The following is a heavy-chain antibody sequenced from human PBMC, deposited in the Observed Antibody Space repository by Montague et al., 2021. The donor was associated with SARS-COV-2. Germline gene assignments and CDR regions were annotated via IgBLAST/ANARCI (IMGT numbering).Heavy chain of an antibody. J-gene: IGHJ4*02. Sequence: SRSLSFPASGFPFSSYAMSWVRQAPGKGPEWVSGISDSGGSTYYADSVKGRFTISRDNSKNTLYLQMNSLRAEDTAVYYCAKGGERITMIVVVITLADFDYWGQGTLVTVSS. CDR2: ISDSGGST. D-gene: IGHD3-22*01. CDR1: GFPFSSYA. V-gene: IGHV3-23*01. CDR3: AKGGERITMIVVVITLADFDY.